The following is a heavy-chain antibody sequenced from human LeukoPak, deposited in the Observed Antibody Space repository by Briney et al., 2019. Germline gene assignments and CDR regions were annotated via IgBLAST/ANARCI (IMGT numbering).Heavy chain of an antibody. CDR3: ARHLGYCSDGSCYSTYFDY. V-gene: IGHV4-38-2*01. D-gene: IGHD2-15*01. J-gene: IGHJ4*02. CDR2: IYHTGDT. Sequence: SETLSLTCAVSGYSISSGYYWGWLRQPPGKGLEWIGSIYHTGDTYYNPSLKSRVTISASTSRNQFSLRLNSVTAADTAVYYCARHLGYCSDGSCYSTYFDYWGQGAPVTVSS. CDR1: GYSISSGYY.